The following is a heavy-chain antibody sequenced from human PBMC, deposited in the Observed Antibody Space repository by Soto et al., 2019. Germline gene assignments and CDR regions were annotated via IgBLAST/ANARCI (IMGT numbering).Heavy chain of an antibody. D-gene: IGHD7-27*01. Sequence: EVQLVESGGGLVKPGGSLRLSCAVSGFTFSNSHMSWVRQTPGKGLEWVGRIKRKSDGETTDYAGPVKGRFTISRDDAKSTVYLQMKSLKTEDTAMYYCGTGSAFDIWGQGTMVTVS. CDR2: IKRKSDGETT. CDR1: GFTFSNSH. CDR3: GTGSAFDI. J-gene: IGHJ3*02. V-gene: IGHV3-15*01.